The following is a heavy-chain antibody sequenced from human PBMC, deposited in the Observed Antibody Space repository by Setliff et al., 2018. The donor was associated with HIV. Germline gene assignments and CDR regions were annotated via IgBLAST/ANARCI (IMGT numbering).Heavy chain of an antibody. Sequence: SETLSLTCTVSGGSISSRGYYWSWIRQHPGKGLEWIGYIYYSGNTNYNPSLKSRVTISLDKSKNRFSLKLTSVTAADTAVYWCARDISLFYCGADCSPENYYFYYYMDVWGKGTTVTVSS. D-gene: IGHD2-21*02. CDR2: IYYSGNT. V-gene: IGHV4-61*08. CDR1: GGSISSRGYY. CDR3: ARDISLFYCGADCSPENYYFYYYMDV. J-gene: IGHJ6*03.